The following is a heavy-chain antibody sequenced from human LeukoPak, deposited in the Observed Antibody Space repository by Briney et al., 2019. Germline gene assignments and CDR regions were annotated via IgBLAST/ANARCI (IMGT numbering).Heavy chain of an antibody. CDR2: ISAYNGNT. J-gene: IGHJ4*02. CDR1: GYTFTSYG. CDR3: AREEWELLNGHQFDY. D-gene: IGHD1-26*01. V-gene: IGHV1-18*01. Sequence: ASVKVSCKASGYTFTSYGISWVRQAPGQGLEWMGWISAYNGNTNYAQKLQGRVTMTTDTSTNTAYMELRSLRSDDTAVYYCAREEWELLNGHQFDYWGQGTLVTVSS.